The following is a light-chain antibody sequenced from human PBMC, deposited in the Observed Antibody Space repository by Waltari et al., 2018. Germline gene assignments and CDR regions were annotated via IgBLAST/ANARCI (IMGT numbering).Light chain of an antibody. CDR1: QSVLYSSNNKNY. J-gene: IGKJ5*01. CDR2: WAS. Sequence: DIVMTQSPDSLAVSLGERATINCKSSQSVLYSSNNKNYLAWYQQNPGQPPKLLISWASTRESGVPDRFSGSGSGTDFTLTISSLQAEDVAVYYCQQYYDTPATFGQGTRLEIK. CDR3: QQYYDTPAT. V-gene: IGKV4-1*01.